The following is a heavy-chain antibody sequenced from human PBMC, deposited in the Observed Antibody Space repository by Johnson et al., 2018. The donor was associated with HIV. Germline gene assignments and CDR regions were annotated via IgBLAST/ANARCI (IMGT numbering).Heavy chain of an antibody. J-gene: IGHJ3*02. CDR3: ARDSERGFDI. D-gene: IGHD1-26*01. CDR1: GFTFSDCY. V-gene: IGHV3-11*04. Sequence: VQLVESGGGVVRPGGSLRLSCAASGFTFSDCYMSWIRQAPGKGLEWISYISSSDSTIYYADSVKGRFTISRDNANNSLYLQMNSLRAEDTAVYYCARDSERGFDIWGQGTMVTVSS. CDR2: ISSSDSTI.